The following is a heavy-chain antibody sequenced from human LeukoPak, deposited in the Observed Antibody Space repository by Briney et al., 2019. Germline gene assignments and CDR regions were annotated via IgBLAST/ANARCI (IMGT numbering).Heavy chain of an antibody. Sequence: PGGSPRLSCAASGFAFSNYDMLWVRHATGKGLEWVSAINTAADTYYPDSVKGRFTISRENAKSSLYLQMNSLRVGDTAVYYCVRAPPGTGWLIDHWGQGALVAVSS. CDR2: INTAADT. CDR1: GFAFSNYD. J-gene: IGHJ4*02. D-gene: IGHD6-19*01. CDR3: VRAPPGTGWLIDH. V-gene: IGHV3-13*04.